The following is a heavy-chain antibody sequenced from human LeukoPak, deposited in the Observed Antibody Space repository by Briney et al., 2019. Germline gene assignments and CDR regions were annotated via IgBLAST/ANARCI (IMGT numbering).Heavy chain of an antibody. CDR1: GGSISSYY. CDR2: INHSGST. J-gene: IGHJ3*02. CDR3: ARALGYDFWSGYRHAFDI. Sequence: SETLSLTCTVSGGSISSYYWSWIRQPPGKGLEWIGEINHSGSTNYNPSLKSRVTISVDTSKNQFSLKLSSVTAADTAVYYCARALGYDFWSGYRHAFDIWGQGTMVTVSS. D-gene: IGHD3-3*01. V-gene: IGHV4-34*01.